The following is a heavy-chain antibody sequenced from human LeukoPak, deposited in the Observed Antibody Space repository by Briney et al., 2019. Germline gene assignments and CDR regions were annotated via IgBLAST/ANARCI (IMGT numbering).Heavy chain of an antibody. D-gene: IGHD6-19*01. Sequence: ASVTVSCKASGYTFTSYDINWVRQATGQGLEWMGWMNPNSGNTGYAQKFQGRVTMTRNTSISTAYMELSSLRSEDTAVYYRARGRGIAVAGKMNWFDPWGQGTLVTVSS. CDR3: ARGRGIAVAGKMNWFDP. J-gene: IGHJ5*02. V-gene: IGHV1-8*01. CDR2: MNPNSGNT. CDR1: GYTFTSYD.